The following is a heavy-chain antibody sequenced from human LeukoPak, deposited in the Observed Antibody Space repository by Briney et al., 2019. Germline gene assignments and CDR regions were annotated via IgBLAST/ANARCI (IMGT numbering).Heavy chain of an antibody. D-gene: IGHD6-13*01. V-gene: IGHV5-51*01. Sequence: GESLKISCKGSGYSFTSYWIGWVRQMPGKGLEWMGIIYPGDSDTRYSPSFQGQVTISADKSISTAYLQWSSLKASDTAMYYCARHRYSTSSWYGPGTDSNWFDPWGQGTLVTVSS. J-gene: IGHJ5*02. CDR1: GYSFTSYW. CDR3: ARHRYSTSSWYGPGTDSNWFDP. CDR2: IYPGDSDT.